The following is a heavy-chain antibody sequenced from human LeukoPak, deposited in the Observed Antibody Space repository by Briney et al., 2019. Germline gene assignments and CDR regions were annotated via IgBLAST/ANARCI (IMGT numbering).Heavy chain of an antibody. J-gene: IGHJ4*02. V-gene: IGHV3-23*01. D-gene: IGHD2-21*01. Sequence: GGSLRLSCVGSGFTFRSHAMSWVRQAPEKGLEFVSGIYENGGTTYYADSVEGRFSISRDNSKNTLYLQMDSLRGEDTAVYYCAKDFRIGYSAHFDYWGQGALVTVSS. CDR3: AKDFRIGYSAHFDY. CDR2: IYENGGTT. CDR1: GFTFRSHA.